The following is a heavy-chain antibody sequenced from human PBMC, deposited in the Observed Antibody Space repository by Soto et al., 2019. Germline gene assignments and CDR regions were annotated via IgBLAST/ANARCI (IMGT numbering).Heavy chain of an antibody. D-gene: IGHD4-17*01. J-gene: IGHJ3*02. CDR3: ARPSSEGPTVTTGAFDI. CDR1: GGSISSSSYY. V-gene: IGHV4-39*01. Sequence: QLQLQESGPGLVKPSETLSLTCTVSGGSISSSSYYWGWIRQPPGKGLEWIGSIYYSGSTYYNPSLKSRVTISVDTSKNQFSLKLSSVTAADTAVYYCARPSSEGPTVTTGAFDIWGQGTMVTVSS. CDR2: IYYSGST.